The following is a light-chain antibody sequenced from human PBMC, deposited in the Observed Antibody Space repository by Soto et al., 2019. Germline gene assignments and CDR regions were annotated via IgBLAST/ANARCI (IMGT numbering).Light chain of an antibody. CDR2: AAS. Sequence: DIQMTQSPSSLSASVGDRVTITCRASQSISNYLNWYQQKPGKAPKLLIYAASSLQSGVPSRFSGSGSGTDFTVTIRSLQPEDFATYYCQQSYSTPRTFGQGTRWISN. J-gene: IGKJ1*01. V-gene: IGKV1-39*01. CDR1: QSISNY. CDR3: QQSYSTPRT.